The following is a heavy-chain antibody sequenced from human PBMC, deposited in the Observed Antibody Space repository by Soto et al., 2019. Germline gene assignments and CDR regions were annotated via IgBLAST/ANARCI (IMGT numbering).Heavy chain of an antibody. J-gene: IGHJ6*02. V-gene: IGHV4-39*01. CDR3: ARLNGYCISTNCHGYYGMDV. D-gene: IGHD2-2*03. CDR2: IYSSENT. CDR1: GGSISSSSYS. Sequence: SETLSLTCPVSGGSISSSSYSWGWIRQSPGKGLEWIGTIYSSENTYYNPSLLSRVTISVDTSKNEFSLRLSSVTAADTAVYYCARLNGYCISTNCHGYYGMDVWGQGTTVTVSS.